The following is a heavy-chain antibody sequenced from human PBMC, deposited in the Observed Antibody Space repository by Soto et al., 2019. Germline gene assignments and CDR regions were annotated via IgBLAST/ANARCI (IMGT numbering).Heavy chain of an antibody. V-gene: IGHV3-33*01. CDR2: IWYDGSNK. Sequence: TGGSLRLSCAASGFTFSSYGMHWVRQAPGKGLEWVAVIWYDGSNKYYADSVKGRFTISRDNSKNTLYLQMNSLRAEDTAVYYCARTVSAWYDILTGYYNPPGYYGMDVWGQGTTVTVSS. CDR1: GFTFSSYG. D-gene: IGHD3-9*01. CDR3: ARTVSAWYDILTGYYNPPGYYGMDV. J-gene: IGHJ6*02.